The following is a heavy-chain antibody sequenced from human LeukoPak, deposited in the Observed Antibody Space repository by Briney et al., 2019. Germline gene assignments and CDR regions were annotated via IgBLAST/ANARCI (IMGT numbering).Heavy chain of an antibody. CDR3: VREAGYCASVCLKSNWFDP. CDR2: ISNGNT. CDR1: GFPFSNHA. J-gene: IGHJ5*02. V-gene: IGHV3-23*01. D-gene: IGHD2-21*02. Sequence: PGGSLRLSCAASGFPFSNHAMSWVRQPPGKGLEWVPAISNGNTYYADSVRGRFTISRDDSKNMVYLQMNSLRVEDTALYYCVREAGYCASVCLKSNWFDPWGQGTLVTVSS.